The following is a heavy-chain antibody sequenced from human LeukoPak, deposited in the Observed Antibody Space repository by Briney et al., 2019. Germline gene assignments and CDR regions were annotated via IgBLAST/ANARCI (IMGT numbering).Heavy chain of an antibody. Sequence: SETLSLTCAVYGGSFSGYYWSWIRQPPGKGLEWIGEINHSGSTNYNPSLKSRVTISVDTSKNQFSLKLSSVTAADTAVYYCARSPHGYSSSWYFDYWGREPWSPSPQ. D-gene: IGHD6-13*01. CDR1: GGSFSGYY. CDR2: INHSGST. V-gene: IGHV4-34*01. CDR3: ARSPHGYSSSWYFDY. J-gene: IGHJ4*02.